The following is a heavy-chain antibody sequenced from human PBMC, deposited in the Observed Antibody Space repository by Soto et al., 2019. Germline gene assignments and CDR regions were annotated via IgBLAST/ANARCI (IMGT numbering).Heavy chain of an antibody. Sequence: QPGGSLRLSCAASGVTVSSYGMHWVRQAPGKGLEWVAVIWYDGSNKYYADSVKGRFTISRDNSKNTLYLQMNSLRAEDTAVYYCARDSQERYFDWLLTPQYYYYYGMDVWGQGTTVTVSS. V-gene: IGHV3-33*01. CDR3: ARDSQERYFDWLLTPQYYYYYGMDV. D-gene: IGHD3-9*01. CDR2: IWYDGSNK. CDR1: GVTVSSYG. J-gene: IGHJ6*02.